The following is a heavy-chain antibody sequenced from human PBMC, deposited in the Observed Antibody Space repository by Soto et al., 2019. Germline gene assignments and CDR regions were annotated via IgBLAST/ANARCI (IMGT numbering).Heavy chain of an antibody. D-gene: IGHD3-9*01. J-gene: IGHJ6*02. CDR3: ARVHYDTYYYYYGMDV. V-gene: IGHV6-1*01. CDR2: TYYRSKWYN. CDR1: GDSVSSNSAA. Sequence: SQTLSLTCAISGDSVSSNSAAWNWIGQSPSRGLEWLGRTYYRSKWYNDYAVSVKSRITINPDTSKNQFSLQLNSVTPEDTAVYYCARVHYDTYYYYYGMDVWGQGTTVTVSS.